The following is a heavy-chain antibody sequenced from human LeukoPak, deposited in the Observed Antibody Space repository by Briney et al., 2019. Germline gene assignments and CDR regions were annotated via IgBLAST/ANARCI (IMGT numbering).Heavy chain of an antibody. CDR2: IRSNGGDT. CDR3: AKGGYTTWFDP. J-gene: IGHJ5*02. V-gene: IGHV3-23*01. Sequence: PGGSLRLSCAASGFTFREYSMSWVRQAPGNGLEWVSNIRSNGGDTYYTDSVKGRFTISRDNSKNTLYLEMNSLRAEDTAVYYCAKGGYTTWFDPWGQGTLVTVSS. CDR1: GFTFREYS. D-gene: IGHD2-15*01.